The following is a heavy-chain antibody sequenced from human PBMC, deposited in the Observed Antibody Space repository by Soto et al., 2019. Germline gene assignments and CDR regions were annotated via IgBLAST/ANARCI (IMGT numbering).Heavy chain of an antibody. CDR2: IKQDGSEK. D-gene: IGHD6-13*01. V-gene: IGHV3-7*01. Sequence: GSLRLSCAASGFTFSSYWMSWVRQAPGKGLEWVANIKQDGSEKYYVDSVKGRFTISRDNAKNSLYLQMNSLRAEDTAVYYCARDRGQQQLVSDYWGQGTLVTVSS. CDR1: GFTFSSYW. J-gene: IGHJ4*02. CDR3: ARDRGQQQLVSDY.